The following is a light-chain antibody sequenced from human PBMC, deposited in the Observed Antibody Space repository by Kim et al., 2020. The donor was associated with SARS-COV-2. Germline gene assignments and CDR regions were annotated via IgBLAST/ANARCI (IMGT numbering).Light chain of an antibody. J-gene: IGLJ3*02. CDR3: QSYDTSLSGV. V-gene: IGLV1-40*01. Sequence: QSVLTQPPSVSGAPGQTVTISCTGTSSNIGAGYDVNWYQQIPGTAPKLLIYSNTHRPSGVPVRFSGSKSGTSASLAITGLQAEDEADYFCQSYDTSLSGVFGGGTKVTVL. CDR1: SSNIGAGYD. CDR2: SNT.